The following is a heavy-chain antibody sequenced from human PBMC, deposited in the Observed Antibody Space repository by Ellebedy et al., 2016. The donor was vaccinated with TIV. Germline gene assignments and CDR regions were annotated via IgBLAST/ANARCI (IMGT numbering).Heavy chain of an antibody. J-gene: IGHJ6*02. CDR1: GGSFSGYY. V-gene: IGHV4-34*01. CDR3: ARGGYQLLAYYYYGMDV. D-gene: IGHD2-2*01. CDR2: INHSGST. Sequence: SETLSLXCAVYGGSFSGYYWSWIRQPPGKGLEWMGEINHSGSTNYNPSLKSRVTISVDTSKNQFSLKLSSVTAADTAVYYCARGGYQLLAYYYYGMDVWGQGTTVTVSS.